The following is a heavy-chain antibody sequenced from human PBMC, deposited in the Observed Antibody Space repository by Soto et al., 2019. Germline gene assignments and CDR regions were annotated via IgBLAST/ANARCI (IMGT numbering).Heavy chain of an antibody. CDR2: TSYTGNT. Sequence: PSETLSLTCIVSGGSITSYHWSWIRQFPGKGLEWIAYTSYTGNTNYNPSLKSRVTISVDTSKNQFSLKLSSVTAADTAVYYCARAPGGYCSGGSCYSYYYYGMDVWGLGTTVTVSS. J-gene: IGHJ6*02. CDR3: ARAPGGYCSGGSCYSYYYYGMDV. CDR1: GGSITSYH. V-gene: IGHV4-59*12. D-gene: IGHD2-15*01.